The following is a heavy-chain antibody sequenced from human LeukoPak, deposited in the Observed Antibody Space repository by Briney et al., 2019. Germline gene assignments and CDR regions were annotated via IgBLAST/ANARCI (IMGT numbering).Heavy chain of an antibody. J-gene: IGHJ4*02. CDR1: GFTFSSYS. CDR3: ARDEKPYGSGSFDY. D-gene: IGHD3-10*01. V-gene: IGHV3-21*01. CDR2: ISSSSSYI. Sequence: GGSLRLSCAASGFTFSSYSMNWVRQAPGKGLEWVSSISSSSSYIYYADSVKGRFTISRDNAKNSLYLQMNSLRAEDTAVYYCARDEKPYGSGSFDYWGEGTLVTVSS.